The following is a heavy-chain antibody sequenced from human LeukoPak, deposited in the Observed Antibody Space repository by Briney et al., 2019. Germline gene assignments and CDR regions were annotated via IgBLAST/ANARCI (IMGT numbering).Heavy chain of an antibody. CDR2: INHSGST. V-gene: IGHV4-34*01. Sequence: SETLSLTCAVYGGSFSGYYWSWIRQPPGKGLEWIGEINHSGSTNYNPSLKSRVTISVDTSKNQFSLKLSSVTAADTAVYYCARGLTFDPWGQGTLVTVSS. CDR1: GGSFSGYY. CDR3: ARGLTFDP. J-gene: IGHJ5*02.